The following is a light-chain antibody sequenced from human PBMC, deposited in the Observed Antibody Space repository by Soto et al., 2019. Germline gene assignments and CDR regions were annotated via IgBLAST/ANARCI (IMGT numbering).Light chain of an antibody. J-gene: IGKJ5*01. CDR2: DAS. Sequence: EIVLTQSPATLSLSPGERATLSCRASQSVSSYLAWYQQKPGQAPRLLIYDASNRATGIPARFSGSGSGTDFTLTISRLEPEDFAVYYCQQRSNWPPSITFGQGTRREIK. CDR3: QQRSNWPPSIT. V-gene: IGKV3-11*01. CDR1: QSVSSY.